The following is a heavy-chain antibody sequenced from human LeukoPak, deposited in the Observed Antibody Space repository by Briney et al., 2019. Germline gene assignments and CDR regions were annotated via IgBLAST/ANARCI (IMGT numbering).Heavy chain of an antibody. D-gene: IGHD2-15*01. J-gene: IGHJ6*02. CDR2: IYYSGST. Sequence: PSETLSLTCTVSGGSTRGYYWSWIRQPPGKGLEWIGYIYYSGSTNSNPSLKSRVTISVDTSKNQFSLKLSSVTAADTAVYYCARGLYCSGGSCAEYYYGMDVWGQGTTVTVSS. V-gene: IGHV4-59*08. CDR1: GGSTRGYY. CDR3: ARGLYCSGGSCAEYYYGMDV.